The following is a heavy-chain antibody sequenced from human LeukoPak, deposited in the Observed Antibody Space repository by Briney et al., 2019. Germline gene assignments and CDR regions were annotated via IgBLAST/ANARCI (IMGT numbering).Heavy chain of an antibody. CDR1: GFTFSDYY. J-gene: IGHJ4*02. V-gene: IGHV3-53*01. CDR3: ASTLRYRFDS. CDR2: IYAGGNT. Sequence: GGSLRLSCAASGFTFSDYYMSWVRQAPGKGLEWVSVIYAGGNTYYADSVKGRFTISRDNSKNTLYLQMNSLRAEDTAVYYCASTLRYRFDSWGQGALVTVSS. D-gene: IGHD1-1*01.